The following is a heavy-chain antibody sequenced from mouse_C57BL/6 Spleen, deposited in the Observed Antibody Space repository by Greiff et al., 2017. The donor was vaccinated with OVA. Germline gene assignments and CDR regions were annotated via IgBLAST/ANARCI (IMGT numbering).Heavy chain of an antibody. CDR2: INPNNGGT. D-gene: IGHD1-1*01. CDR3: ARRDYYGSRGYFDY. V-gene: IGHV1-26*01. CDR1: GYTFTDYY. J-gene: IGHJ2*01. Sequence: EVQLQQSGPELVKPGASVQISCKASGYTFTDYYMNWVKQSPGKSLEWIGDINPNNGGTSYNQKFKGKATLTVDKSSSTAYMELRSLTSEDSAVYYCARRDYYGSRGYFDYWGQGTTLTVSS.